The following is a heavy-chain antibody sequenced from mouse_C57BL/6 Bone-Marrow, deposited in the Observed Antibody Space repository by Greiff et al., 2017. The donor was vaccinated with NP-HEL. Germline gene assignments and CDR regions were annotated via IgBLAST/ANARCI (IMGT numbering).Heavy chain of an antibody. CDR2: GDT. D-gene: IGHD2-5*01. CDR1: GYAFSSSW. J-gene: IGHJ3*01. CDR3: ARGYST. V-gene: IGHV1-82*01. Sequence: LQESGPELVKPGASVKISCKASGYAFSSSWMNWVKQRPGKGLEWIGDTNYNGKFKGKATLTADKSSSTAYMQLSSLTSEDSAVYFCARGYSTWGQGTLVTVSA.